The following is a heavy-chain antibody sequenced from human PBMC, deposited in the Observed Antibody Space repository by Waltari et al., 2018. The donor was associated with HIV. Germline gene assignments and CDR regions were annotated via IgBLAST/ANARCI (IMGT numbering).Heavy chain of an antibody. CDR3: ARRQHTGTYSRGFDS. V-gene: IGHV4-61*02. Sequence: QVQLQESGPGLVKPSQTLSLTCVVSGGSINNGNYYWNWIRQPAGKRLEWIGHIYFSGDTNYNPYRKSRVTISVDTSKNQFSLKLISVTAADTAVYYCARRQHTGTYSRGFDSWGQGALVTVSS. J-gene: IGHJ4*02. D-gene: IGHD1-26*01. CDR2: IYFSGDT. CDR1: GGSINNGNYY.